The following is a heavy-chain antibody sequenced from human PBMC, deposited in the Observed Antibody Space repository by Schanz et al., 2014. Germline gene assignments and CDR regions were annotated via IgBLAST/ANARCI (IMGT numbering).Heavy chain of an antibody. J-gene: IGHJ6*02. CDR1: GYTFTDYG. V-gene: IGHV1-69*04. D-gene: IGHD3-10*01. Sequence: QVQVVQSGAEVKKPGASVKVSCKASGYTFTDYGVIWVRQAPGQGLEWVGRFIPIHGIVNYAQRVQDRVRITADKSTTTAYMELTSLRSEDTAVYCCAREGGEVVLGVVEVDNHGSYGMDVWGQGTTVTVSS. CDR2: FIPIHGIV. CDR3: AREGGEVVLGVVEVDNHGSYGMDV.